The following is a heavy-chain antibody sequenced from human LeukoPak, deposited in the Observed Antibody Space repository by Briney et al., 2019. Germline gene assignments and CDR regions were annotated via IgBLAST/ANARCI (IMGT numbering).Heavy chain of an antibody. CDR2: ISGSGGST. D-gene: IGHD3-16*02. Sequence: PGGSLRLSCAASGFTFSSYAMSWVRQAPGKGLEWVSAISGSGGSTYYADSVKGRFTISRDNSKNTLYLQMNSLRAEDTAVYYCAKGTYYDYVWGSYRSSYYYYGMDVWGQGTTVTVSS. V-gene: IGHV3-23*01. CDR3: AKGTYYDYVWGSYRSSYYYYGMDV. J-gene: IGHJ6*02. CDR1: GFTFSSYA.